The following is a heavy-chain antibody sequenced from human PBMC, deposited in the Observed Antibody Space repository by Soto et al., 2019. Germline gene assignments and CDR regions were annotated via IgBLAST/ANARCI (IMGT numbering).Heavy chain of an antibody. CDR1: GDSVSSNSAA. CDR2: TYYRSKWYN. J-gene: IGHJ6*02. V-gene: IGHV6-1*01. D-gene: IGHD6-6*01. Sequence: QTLSLTCAISGDSVSSNSAAWNWIRQSPSRGLEWLGRTYYRSKWYNDYAVSVKSPITINPDTSKNQFSLQLNSVTPEDTAVYYCARDRQLVPHYYYYYGMDVWGQGTTVTVSS. CDR3: ARDRQLVPHYYYYYGMDV.